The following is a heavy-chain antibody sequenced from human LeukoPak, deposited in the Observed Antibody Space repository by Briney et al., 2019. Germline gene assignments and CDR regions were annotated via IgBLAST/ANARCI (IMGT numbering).Heavy chain of an antibody. CDR2: INPTSGRA. V-gene: IGHV1-46*02. D-gene: IGHD2-8*02. CDR3: ASGGVYRVGAFDL. CDR1: VYIFNKFY. Sequence: AAVTVSCKESVYIFNKFYLHGVRQAPGQGLEGVEIINPTSGRASNAQKFQGRVTMTTDMSTSTLHMELTSLASEDTAVYYCASGGVYRVGAFDLWGQGTMVTVAS. J-gene: IGHJ3*01.